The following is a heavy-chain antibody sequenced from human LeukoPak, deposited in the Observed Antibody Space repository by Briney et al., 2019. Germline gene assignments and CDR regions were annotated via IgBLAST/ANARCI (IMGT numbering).Heavy chain of an antibody. J-gene: IGHJ6*03. Sequence: SETLSLTCTVSGGSISSYYWSWIRQPAGKGLEWIGRIYTSGSTNYNPSLKSRVTMSVDTSKNQFSLKLSSATAADTAVYYCARAPTEVYYYYYMDVWGKGTTVTVSS. CDR1: GGSISSYY. V-gene: IGHV4-4*07. CDR2: IYTSGST. CDR3: ARAPTEVYYYYYMDV. D-gene: IGHD1-14*01.